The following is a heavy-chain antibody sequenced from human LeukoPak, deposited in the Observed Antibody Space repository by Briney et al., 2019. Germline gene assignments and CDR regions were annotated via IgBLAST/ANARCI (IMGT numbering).Heavy chain of an antibody. Sequence: PGGSLRLSCAASGFTFSDYYMSWIRQAPGKGLEWVSYISSSNIYTNYADSVKGRFTISRDNAKNSLYLQMNSLRAEDTAVYYCARDELAVAKKGFLDSWGQGTLVTVSS. CDR1: GFTFSDYY. CDR3: ARDELAVAKKGFLDS. J-gene: IGHJ4*02. CDR2: ISSSNIYT. D-gene: IGHD6-19*01. V-gene: IGHV3-11*05.